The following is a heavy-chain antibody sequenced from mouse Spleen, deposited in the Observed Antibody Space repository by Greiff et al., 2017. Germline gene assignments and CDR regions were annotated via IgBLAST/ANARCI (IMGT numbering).Heavy chain of an antibody. J-gene: IGHJ2*01. V-gene: IGHV5-9*04. CDR1: GFTFSSYA. D-gene: IGHD1-1*01. Sequence: EVKLVESGGGLVKLGGSLKLSCAASGFTFSSYAMSWVRQTPEKRLEWVATISSGGGNTYYPDSVKGRFTISRDNAKNTLYLQMSSLKSEDTAMYYCARPDYYGSSYYFDYWGQGTTLTVSS. CDR3: ARPDYYGSSYYFDY. CDR2: ISSGGGNT.